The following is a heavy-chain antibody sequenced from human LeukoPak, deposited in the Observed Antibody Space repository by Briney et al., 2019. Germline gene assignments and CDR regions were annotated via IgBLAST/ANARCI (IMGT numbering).Heavy chain of an antibody. Sequence: PGGSLRLSCAASGFTFSTFNMHWVRQALGKGLEWVAVFSSDGRSTFYAENVQGRFTLSRDNSKNTLSLQMNSLRAEDTAVYYCAKSYYYHSGSFDYWGQGTLVTVSS. CDR1: GFTFSTFN. CDR2: FSSDGRST. CDR3: AKSYYYHSGSFDY. D-gene: IGHD3-10*01. V-gene: IGHV3-30*18. J-gene: IGHJ4*02.